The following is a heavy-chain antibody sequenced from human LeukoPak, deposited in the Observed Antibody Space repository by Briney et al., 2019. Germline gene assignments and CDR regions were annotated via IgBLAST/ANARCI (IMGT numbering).Heavy chain of an antibody. CDR3: PKDAFDI. CDR2: ISYDGSNK. J-gene: IGHJ3*02. CDR1: GFTFSSYG. Sequence: GGSLRLSCAASGFTFSSYGMPWVRQAPGKGLEWVAVISYDGSNKYYADSVKGRFTISRDNSKNTLYLQMNILRAEDTSVYYCPKDAFDIWAKGKWQPSFQ. V-gene: IGHV3-30*18.